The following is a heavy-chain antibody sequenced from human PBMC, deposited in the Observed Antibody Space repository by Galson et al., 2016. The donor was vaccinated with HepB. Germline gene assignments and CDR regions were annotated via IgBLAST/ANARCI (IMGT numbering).Heavy chain of an antibody. J-gene: IGHJ6*02. CDR3: AGAPRRGWGMDV. D-gene: IGHD5-12*01. CDR1: SGSVSSDSYF. Sequence: ETLSLTCTVSSGSVSSDSYFWSWIRQPPGKGLEWVSVLYSGGSTYYADSVRGRFTISRDNSENTLHLQMNSLRAEDTAVYYCAGAPRRGWGMDVWGQGTTVPVSS. V-gene: IGHV3-53*01. CDR2: LYSGGST.